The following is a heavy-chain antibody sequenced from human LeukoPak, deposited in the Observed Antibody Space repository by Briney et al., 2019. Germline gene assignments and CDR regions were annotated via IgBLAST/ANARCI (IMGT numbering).Heavy chain of an antibody. CDR2: IYYRANT. CDR3: ARSRDGYISTFDY. J-gene: IGHJ4*02. D-gene: IGHD5-24*01. Sequence: SETLSLTCTVSGGSISSSSFFWAWIRQPPGKGLEWIGSIYYRANTYSNPSLKSRVTISVDTSKNQFSLKLSSVTAADTAVYYCARSRDGYISTFDYWGQGTLVTVSS. CDR1: GGSISSSSFF. V-gene: IGHV4-39*01.